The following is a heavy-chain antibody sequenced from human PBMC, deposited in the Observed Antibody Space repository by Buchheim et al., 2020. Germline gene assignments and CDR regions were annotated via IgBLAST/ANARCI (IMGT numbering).Heavy chain of an antibody. CDR2: ISYDGSNN. CDR1: GFTFSSYG. D-gene: IGHD1-14*01. V-gene: IGHV3-30*18. Sequence: QVQLVESGGGVVQPGRSLRLSCAASGFTFSSYGMHWVRQAPGKGLEWVAVISYDGSNNYYAVSVKGRFTISRDNSKNTLYLQMNSLRAEDTAVYYCAKDSGDYYMDVWGKGTT. CDR3: AKDSGDYYMDV. J-gene: IGHJ6*03.